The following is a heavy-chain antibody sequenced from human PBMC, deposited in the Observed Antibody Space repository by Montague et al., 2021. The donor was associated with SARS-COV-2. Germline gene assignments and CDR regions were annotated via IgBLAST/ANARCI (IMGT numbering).Heavy chain of an antibody. J-gene: IGHJ3*01. CDR3: AHRLSTAGGGFGF. V-gene: IGHV2-5*02. Sequence: PALVKPTQTLTPTCTFSGFSLSTTGVAVGWIRQSPGKALEWLALIFWDDDKRYSPSLKNRVTITGDTSKNQVVLTVTNMDPVDTATYYCAHRLSTAGGGFGFWGQGTTVTVSS. D-gene: IGHD2-21*02. CDR1: GFSLSTTGVA. CDR2: IFWDDDK.